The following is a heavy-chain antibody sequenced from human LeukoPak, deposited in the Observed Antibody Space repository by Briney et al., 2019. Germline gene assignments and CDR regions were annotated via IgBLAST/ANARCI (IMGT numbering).Heavy chain of an antibody. Sequence: PGGSLRLSCAASGFTFSNAWMSWVRQAPGTGLEWVGRIKSKTDGGTTDYAAPVKGRFTISRDDSKNTLYLQMNSLKTEDTAVYYCTTDGYYYDSSGYPDYWGQGTLVTVSS. CDR2: IKSKTDGGTT. CDR3: TTDGYYYDSSGYPDY. V-gene: IGHV3-15*01. J-gene: IGHJ4*02. D-gene: IGHD3-22*01. CDR1: GFTFSNAW.